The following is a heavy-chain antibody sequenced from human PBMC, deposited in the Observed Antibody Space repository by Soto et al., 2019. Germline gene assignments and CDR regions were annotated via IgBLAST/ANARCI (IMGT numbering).Heavy chain of an antibody. CDR1: GYTFTSYG. D-gene: IGHD3-22*01. CDR3: ERQVTHYYDSSGYYVPVDY. V-gene: IGHV1-18*01. J-gene: IGHJ4*02. CDR2: ISAYNGNT. Sequence: QVQLVQSGAEVKKPGASVKVSCKASGYTFTSYGISWVRQAPGQGLEWMGWISAYNGNTNYAQKLQGRVTMTTDTSTSTAYMELRSLRSDDTAVYYCERQVTHYYDSSGYYVPVDYWGQGTLVTVSS.